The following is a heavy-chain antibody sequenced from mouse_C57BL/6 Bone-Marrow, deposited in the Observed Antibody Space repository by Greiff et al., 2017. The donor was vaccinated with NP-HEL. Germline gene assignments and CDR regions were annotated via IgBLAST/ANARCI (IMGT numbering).Heavy chain of an antibody. CDR2: IYPRSGNT. CDR1: GYTFTSYG. Sequence: VQLQESGAELARPGASVKLSCKASGYTFTSYGISWVKQRTGQGLEWIGEIYPRSGNTYYNEKFKGKATLTADKSSSTAYMELRSLTSEDSAVYFCARKTGTSDYFDYWGQGTTLTVSS. J-gene: IGHJ2*01. CDR3: ARKTGTSDYFDY. D-gene: IGHD4-1*01. V-gene: IGHV1-81*01.